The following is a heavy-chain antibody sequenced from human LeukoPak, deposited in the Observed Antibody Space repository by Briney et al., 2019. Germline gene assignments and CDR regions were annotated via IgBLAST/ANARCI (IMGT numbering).Heavy chain of an antibody. CDR3: ARDGYSYGYFDP. J-gene: IGHJ5*02. D-gene: IGHD5-18*01. Sequence: ASVKVSCKASGYTFTGYYMDWVRQAPGQGLEWMGWINPNSGGTNYAQKFQGRVTMTRDTSISTAYMELSRLRSDDTAVYYCARDGYSYGYFDPWGQGTLVTVSS. V-gene: IGHV1-2*02. CDR2: INPNSGGT. CDR1: GYTFTGYY.